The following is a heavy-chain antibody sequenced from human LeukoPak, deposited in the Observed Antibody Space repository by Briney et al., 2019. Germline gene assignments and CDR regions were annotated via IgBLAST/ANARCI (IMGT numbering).Heavy chain of an antibody. V-gene: IGHV4-34*01. CDR2: IYHSGST. CDR3: ARLRISAGRSRGCFDP. D-gene: IGHD1-26*01. CDR1: GGSFSGYY. Sequence: TPSETLSLTCAVNGGSFSGYYWSWIRQPPGKGLEWIGEIYHSGSTNYNPSLKSRITISVDTSKKQFSVKLSSVTAADTAVYYCARLRISAGRSRGCFDPWGQGTLVTVSS. J-gene: IGHJ5*02.